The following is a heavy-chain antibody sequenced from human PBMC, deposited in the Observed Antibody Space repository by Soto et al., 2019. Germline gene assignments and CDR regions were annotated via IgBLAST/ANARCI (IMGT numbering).Heavy chain of an antibody. Sequence: GGSLRLSCAASGFTFSSYAMHWVRQAPGKGLEWVAVISYDGSNKYYADSVKGRFTISRDNSKNTLYLQMNSLRAEDTAVYYCARDLPYTAMVMTLLGYWGQGTLVTVSS. CDR1: GFTFSSYA. CDR2: ISYDGSNK. V-gene: IGHV3-30-3*01. D-gene: IGHD5-18*01. CDR3: ARDLPYTAMVMTLLGY. J-gene: IGHJ4*02.